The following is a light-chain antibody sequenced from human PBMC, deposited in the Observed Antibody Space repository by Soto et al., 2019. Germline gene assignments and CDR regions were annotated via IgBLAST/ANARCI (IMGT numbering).Light chain of an antibody. CDR3: CAYAGTYTV. J-gene: IGLJ2*01. V-gene: IGLV2-11*01. CDR1: SSDVGGYNY. CDR2: DVS. Sequence: QSALTQPRSVSGSPGQSVTISCTGTSSDVGGYNYVSWYQQHPGKAPKLMIYDVSQRPSGVPDRFSGSKSDNTASLTISGLQSEDEADYYCCAYAGTYTVFGGGTKLTVL.